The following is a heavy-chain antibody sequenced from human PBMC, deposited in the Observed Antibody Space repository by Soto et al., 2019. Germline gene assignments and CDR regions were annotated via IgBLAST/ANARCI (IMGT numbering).Heavy chain of an antibody. J-gene: IGHJ6*02. V-gene: IGHV3-13*01. CDR3: ARVALVASGWGYGMDV. CDR2: IGTAGDT. D-gene: IGHD2-15*01. CDR1: GFTFSSYD. Sequence: GGSLRLSCAASGFTFSSYDMHWVRQATGKGLEWVSAIGTAGDTYYPGSVKGRFTISRENAKNSLYLQMNSLRAEDTAVYYCARVALVASGWGYGMDVWGQGTTVTVSS.